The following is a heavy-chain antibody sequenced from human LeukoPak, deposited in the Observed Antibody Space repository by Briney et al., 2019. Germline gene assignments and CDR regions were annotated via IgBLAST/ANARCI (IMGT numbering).Heavy chain of an antibody. CDR2: INPTGDST. CDR3: AREASGGYFDY. D-gene: IGHD4-23*01. Sequence: ASVTVSCTASGSTFTIYYMHWVRQAPAQGLERVGLINPTGDSTNYAQNFRGRVTMTRDTSTSTVYMDLNSLRSEDTAVYYCAREASGGYFDYWGQGTLVTVSS. V-gene: IGHV1-46*01. CDR1: GSTFTIYY. J-gene: IGHJ4*02.